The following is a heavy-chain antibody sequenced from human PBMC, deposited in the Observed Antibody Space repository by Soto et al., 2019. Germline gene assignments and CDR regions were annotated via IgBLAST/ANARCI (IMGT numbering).Heavy chain of an antibody. CDR2: ISYDGSNK. J-gene: IGHJ6*02. D-gene: IGHD6-13*01. Sequence: QVQLVESGGGVVQPGRSLRLSCAASGFTFSSYGMHWVRQAPGKGLEWVAVISYDGSNKYYADSVKGRFTISRDNSKNTLYLQMNSLRAEDTPVYYCANDLAGSSWYAPPDYYYYDGMDVWGQGTTVTVSS. V-gene: IGHV3-30*18. CDR3: ANDLAGSSWYAPPDYYYYDGMDV. CDR1: GFTFSSYG.